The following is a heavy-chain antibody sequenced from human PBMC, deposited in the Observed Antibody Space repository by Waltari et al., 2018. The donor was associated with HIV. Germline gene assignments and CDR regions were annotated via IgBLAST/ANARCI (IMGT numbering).Heavy chain of an antibody. J-gene: IGHJ6*02. Sequence: QLQLQQSGPGLVKPSETLSLTCTVSGGSVINSDYYWDFIRQSPGKGLEWIGNIYYTGTTCNNPSLKSRVTMSADLARNQFSLRLNSVTAADTAIYYCARRPRMAAFYLYYGMDGWGQGTTVTVSS. CDR3: ARRPRMAAFYLYYGMDG. CDR2: IYYTGTT. CDR1: GGSVINSDYY. D-gene: IGHD2-8*01. V-gene: IGHV4-39*01.